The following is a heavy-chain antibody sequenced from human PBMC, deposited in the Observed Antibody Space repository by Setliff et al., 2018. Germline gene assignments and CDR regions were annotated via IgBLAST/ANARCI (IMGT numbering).Heavy chain of an antibody. D-gene: IGHD2-8*01. CDR3: SRLVRFCTTSTCQGASASEH. CDR1: GYTFSDYI. J-gene: IGHJ4*02. V-gene: IGHV1-18*01. CDR2: ISPYTGKT. Sequence: ASVKVSCKASGYTFSDYIINWVRQAPGQGLEWVGWISPYTGKTYFAHKLQGRVSMTTDTSTGTAYMELRSLRSDDTAVYYCSRLVRFCTTSTCQGASASEHWGQGTLVTVS.